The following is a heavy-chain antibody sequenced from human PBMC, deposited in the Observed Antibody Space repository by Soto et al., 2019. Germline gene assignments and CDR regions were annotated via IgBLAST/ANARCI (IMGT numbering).Heavy chain of an antibody. J-gene: IGHJ4*02. V-gene: IGHV3-11*01. Sequence: QVQLVESGGGLVRPGGSLRLSCAASGFPFSDFYMTWIRRAPGRGLQCLSYISGRGGTIYYADSVKGRFTISRDNAKNSLDLQMDGLRGVDTGVYYCARTTWELGVRFDYWGQGALVTVSS. CDR3: ARTTWELGVRFDY. CDR1: GFPFSDFY. D-gene: IGHD1-26*01. CDR2: ISGRGGTI.